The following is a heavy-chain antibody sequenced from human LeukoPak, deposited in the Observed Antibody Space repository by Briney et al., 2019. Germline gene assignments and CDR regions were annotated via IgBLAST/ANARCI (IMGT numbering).Heavy chain of an antibody. CDR2: INHSGRT. CDR1: GGSFSGYY. V-gene: IGHV4-34*01. Sequence: SETLSLTCAVYGGSFSGYYWSWIRQPPGKGLEWIGEINHSGRTNNNSSLKSRVTISVDTSKNQFSLKLTSVTAADTAVYYCARGMYYDFWSGYTTWFDPWGQGTLVTVSS. CDR3: ARGMYYDFWSGYTTWFDP. J-gene: IGHJ5*02. D-gene: IGHD3-3*01.